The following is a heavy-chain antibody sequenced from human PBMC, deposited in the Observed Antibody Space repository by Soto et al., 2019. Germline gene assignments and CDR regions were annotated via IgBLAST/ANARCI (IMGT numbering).Heavy chain of an antibody. V-gene: IGHV1-18*01. Sequence: ASVKVSCKASGYTFTSYGIGWVRQAPGQGLEWMGWISAYNGNTNYAQKLQGRVTMTTDTSTSTAYMELRSLRSDDTAVYYCARMVQLVRICDYWGQGTLVTVSS. J-gene: IGHJ4*02. CDR1: GYTFTSYG. CDR3: ARMVQLVRICDY. CDR2: ISAYNGNT. D-gene: IGHD6-6*01.